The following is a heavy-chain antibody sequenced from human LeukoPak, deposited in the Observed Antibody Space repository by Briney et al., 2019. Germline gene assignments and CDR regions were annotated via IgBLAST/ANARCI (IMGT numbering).Heavy chain of an antibody. V-gene: IGHV1-18*01. Sequence: GASVTVSCKASGYTFTSYGISWVRQAPGQGREWMGWISAYNGNTNYAQTLQGRVTMTTDTSTSTAYMELRSLRSDDTAVYYCARVGPSSTSCYTRSCYYYGMDVWGQGTTVTVSS. D-gene: IGHD2-2*02. J-gene: IGHJ6*02. CDR2: ISAYNGNT. CDR1: GYTFTSYG. CDR3: ARVGPSSTSCYTRSCYYYGMDV.